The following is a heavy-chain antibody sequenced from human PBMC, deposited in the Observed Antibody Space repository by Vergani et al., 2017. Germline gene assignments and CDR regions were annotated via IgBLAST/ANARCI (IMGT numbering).Heavy chain of an antibody. V-gene: IGHV3-7*01. Sequence: EVQLVESGGSLVQPGGSLRLSCAASGFTFSSYWMSWVRQAPGKGLEWVANIKRDGSEKYYVDSVKGRFPISRDNAKNSLYLEMNSLRAGDTAVYYCARLPDDGVPDYWGQGTLVTVSS. CDR3: ARLPDDGVPDY. CDR1: GFTFSSYW. D-gene: IGHD2-8*01. CDR2: IKRDGSEK. J-gene: IGHJ4*02.